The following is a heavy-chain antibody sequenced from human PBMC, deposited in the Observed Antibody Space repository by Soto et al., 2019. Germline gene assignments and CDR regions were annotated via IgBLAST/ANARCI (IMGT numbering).Heavy chain of an antibody. CDR2: IIPIFGTA. Sequence: SVKVSCKASGGTFSSYAISWVRQAPGQGLEWMGGIIPIFGTANYAQKFQGRVTITADKSTSTAYMELSSLRSEDTAVYYCAAFGYYYDSSSYSAFDIWGQGTMVTVSS. CDR1: GGTFSSYA. J-gene: IGHJ3*02. V-gene: IGHV1-69*06. CDR3: AAFGYYYDSSSYSAFDI. D-gene: IGHD3-22*01.